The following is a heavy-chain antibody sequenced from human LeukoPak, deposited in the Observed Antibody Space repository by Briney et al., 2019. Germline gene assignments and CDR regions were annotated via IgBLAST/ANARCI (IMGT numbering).Heavy chain of an antibody. D-gene: IGHD6-6*01. CDR2: IWYDGSNK. J-gene: IGHJ4*02. CDR1: GFTFSSYG. Sequence: PGGSLRLSCAASGFTFSSYGMHWVRQAPGKGLEWEAVIWYDGSNKYYADSVKGRFTISRDNSKNTLYLQMNSLRAEDTAVYYCARDIAVSSSLDYWGQGTLVTVSS. CDR3: ARDIAVSSSLDY. V-gene: IGHV3-33*01.